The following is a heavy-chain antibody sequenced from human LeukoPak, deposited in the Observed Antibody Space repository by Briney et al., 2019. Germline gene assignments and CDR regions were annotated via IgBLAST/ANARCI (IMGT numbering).Heavy chain of an antibody. J-gene: IGHJ4*02. V-gene: IGHV3-30*04. CDR1: GFTFSSYA. Sequence: GRSLRLSCAASGFTFSSYAMHWVRQAPGKGLEWVAVISYDGSNKYYADSVKGRFTISRDNSKNTLYLQMNSLRAEDTAVYYCARDLWDYFDSSGYYPSDYWGQGTLVTVSS. CDR2: ISYDGSNK. CDR3: ARDLWDYFDSSGYYPSDY. D-gene: IGHD3-22*01.